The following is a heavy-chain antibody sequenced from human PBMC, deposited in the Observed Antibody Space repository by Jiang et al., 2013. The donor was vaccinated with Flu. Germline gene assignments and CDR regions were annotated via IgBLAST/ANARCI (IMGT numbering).Heavy chain of an antibody. CDR3: ARHYIDGWLRWPYYFDY. CDR2: IYYSGST. D-gene: IGHD4-23*01. J-gene: IGHJ4*02. CDR1: GGSISSSSYY. Sequence: GSGLVKPSETLSLTCTVSGGSISSSSYYWGWIRQPPGKGLEWIGSIYYSGSTYYNPSLKSRVTISVDTSKNQFSLKLSSVTAADTAVYYCARHYIDGWLRWPYYFDYWGQGTLVTVSS. V-gene: IGHV4-39*01.